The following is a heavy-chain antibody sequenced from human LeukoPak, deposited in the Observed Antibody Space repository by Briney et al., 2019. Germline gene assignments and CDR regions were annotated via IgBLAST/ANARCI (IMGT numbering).Heavy chain of an antibody. V-gene: IGHV4-34*01. Sequence: PSETLSLTCAVYGGSFSGYYWSWIRQPPGKGLEWIGETNHSGSTNYNPSLKSRVTISVDTSKNQFSLKLSSVTAADTAVYYCARGYSGYDPFDYWGQGTLVTVSS. D-gene: IGHD5-12*01. CDR2: TNHSGST. J-gene: IGHJ4*02. CDR1: GGSFSGYY. CDR3: ARGYSGYDPFDY.